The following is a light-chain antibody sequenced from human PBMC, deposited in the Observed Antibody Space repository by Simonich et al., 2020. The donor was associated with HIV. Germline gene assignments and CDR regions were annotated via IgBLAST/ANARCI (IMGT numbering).Light chain of an antibody. CDR2: DVS. CDR1: SSDVGGYNY. J-gene: IGLJ2*01. Sequence: QSALTQPRSVSGSPGQSVTISCTGSSSDVGGYNYVSWYQQHPGKAPKVMIYDVSKRPSGVPDRFSGSKSGNTASLTISGLQADDEADYYCCSYAGSNSFVVFGGGTKLTVL. V-gene: IGLV2-11*01. CDR3: CSYAGSNSFVV.